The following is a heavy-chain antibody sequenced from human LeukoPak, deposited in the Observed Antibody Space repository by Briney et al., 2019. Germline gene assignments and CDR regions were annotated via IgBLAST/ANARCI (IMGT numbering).Heavy chain of an antibody. J-gene: IGHJ4*02. D-gene: IGHD4-11*01. Sequence: SETLSLTCTVSGDPISSHSDYKWTWIRQSPQKGLEWIGYIYYTGSTNYNPSLRSRLTISVDTSMNQFSLRLTAVTAADTAVYYCAREYSAFDYWGQGGLVTVSS. CDR3: AREYSAFDY. CDR2: IYYTGST. V-gene: IGHV4-61*08. CDR1: GDPISSHSDY.